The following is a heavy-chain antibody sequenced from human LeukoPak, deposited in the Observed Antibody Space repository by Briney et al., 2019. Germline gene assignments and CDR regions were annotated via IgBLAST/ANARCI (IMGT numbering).Heavy chain of an antibody. J-gene: IGHJ4*02. D-gene: IGHD3-10*01. V-gene: IGHV4-34*01. CDR3: ARAPPTYYYGSGSYSRFVY. Sequence: PSETLSLTCAVYGGSFSGYYWSWIRQPPGKGLEWIGEINHSGSTNYNPSLKSRVTISVDTSKNQFSPKLSSVTAADTAVYYCARAPPTYYYGSGSYSRFVYWGQGTLVTVSS. CDR2: INHSGST. CDR1: GGSFSGYY.